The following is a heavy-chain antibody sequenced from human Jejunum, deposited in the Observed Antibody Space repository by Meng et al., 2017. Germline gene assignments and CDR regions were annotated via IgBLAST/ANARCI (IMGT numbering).Heavy chain of an antibody. CDR3: ATSGGGFDY. J-gene: IGHJ4*02. V-gene: IGHV7-4-1*02. D-gene: IGHD1-26*01. CDR2: INTKTGNP. Sequence: QVQLVQLAVGVKELGVSVKVSGKASGYIFKNYAMQWVRQAPGQGLEWMGWINTKTGNPMYAQGFTGRFVFSLDTSVSTAHLHISTLTPEDTAVYYCATSGGGFDYWGQGTLVTVSS. CDR1: GYIFKNYA.